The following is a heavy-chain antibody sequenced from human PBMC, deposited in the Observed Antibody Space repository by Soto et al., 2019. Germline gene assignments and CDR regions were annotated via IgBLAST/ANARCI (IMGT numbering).Heavy chain of an antibody. D-gene: IGHD2-15*01. J-gene: IGHJ6*02. V-gene: IGHV3-23*01. CDR3: AKARMPYYYYHMDV. CDR2: ISGSGGST. Sequence: VGSLIPSCAGSGVTFSSYSMTWVLQAPGKGLEWVSVISGSGGSTYFADSVKCRFTISRDNSKNTLYLQMNSLRAEDTAVYYCAKARMPYYYYHMDVWGQGTTVTVSS. CDR1: GVTFSSYS.